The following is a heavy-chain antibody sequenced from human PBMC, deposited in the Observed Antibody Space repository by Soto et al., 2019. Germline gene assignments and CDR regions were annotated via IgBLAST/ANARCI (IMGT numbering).Heavy chain of an antibody. CDR2: IYPSDSDT. V-gene: IGHV5-51*01. J-gene: IGHJ4*02. CDR3: AIGGVSTRTLDY. D-gene: IGHD3-16*01. Sequence: GESLKISYKGSGYNFAGYWIAWLRQMPGKGLELMGIIYPSDSDTRYRPSFQGQVTISADKSISSAYLQWSSLRASDTAMYYCAIGGVSTRTLDYWGQGTAVTVSS. CDR1: GYNFAGYW.